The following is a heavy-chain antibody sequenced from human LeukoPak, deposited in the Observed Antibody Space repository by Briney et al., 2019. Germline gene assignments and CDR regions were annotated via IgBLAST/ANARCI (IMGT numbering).Heavy chain of an antibody. J-gene: IGHJ5*02. D-gene: IGHD2-2*01. Sequence: GGSLRLSCAASGFTFDDYAMHWVRQAPGKGLEWVSGISWNSGSIGYADSVKGRFTISRDNAKNSLYLQMNSLRAEDTAVYYCAKDGYQLPTNWSDRWGQRTLVTVS. CDR2: ISWNSGSI. CDR3: AKDGYQLPTNWSDR. CDR1: GFTFDDYA. V-gene: IGHV3-9*01.